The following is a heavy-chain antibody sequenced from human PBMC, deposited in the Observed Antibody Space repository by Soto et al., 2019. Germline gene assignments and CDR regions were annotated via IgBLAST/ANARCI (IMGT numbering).Heavy chain of an antibody. J-gene: IGHJ3*02. CDR1: GFTFNDYG. D-gene: IGHD2-15*01. Sequence: EVQLVDSGGGVIRPGGSLRLSCAASGFTFNDYGMSWVRQAPGKGPEWVSSVNWNGADTGYADSVKGRFTISRDNAKKFLYLQMNSLRADDTALYHCARGHCGGGTCYSGAFDIWGQGTMVTVSS. CDR2: VNWNGADT. CDR3: ARGHCGGGTCYSGAFDI. V-gene: IGHV3-20*01.